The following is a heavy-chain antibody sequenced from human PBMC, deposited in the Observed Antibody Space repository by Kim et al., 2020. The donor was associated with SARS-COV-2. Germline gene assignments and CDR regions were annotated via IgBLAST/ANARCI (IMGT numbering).Heavy chain of an antibody. CDR3: ARPVVTATPGPHWYFDL. CDR1: GGTFSSYA. V-gene: IGHV1-69*13. J-gene: IGHJ2*01. Sequence: SVKVSCKASGGTFSSYAISWVRQAPGQGLEWMGGIIPIFGTANYAQKFQGRVTITAYESTSTAYMELSSLRSEDTAVYYCARPVVTATPGPHWYFDLWGRGTLVTVSS. D-gene: IGHD2-21*02. CDR2: IIPIFGTA.